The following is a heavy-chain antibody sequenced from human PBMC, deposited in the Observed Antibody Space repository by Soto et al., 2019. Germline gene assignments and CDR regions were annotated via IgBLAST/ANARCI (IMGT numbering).Heavy chain of an antibody. Sequence: GGSLRLSCAASGFTFSSYAMNWVRQAPGKGLEWVSSISGSGGITYYADSVKGRFTISRDNSKSTLYLQMNSLRAEDTAVYYCAKPPEDIAATGRTLYYYYGLDVWGQGTTVTVSS. CDR2: ISGSGGIT. CDR3: AKPPEDIAATGRTLYYYYGLDV. D-gene: IGHD6-13*01. V-gene: IGHV3-23*01. CDR1: GFTFSSYA. J-gene: IGHJ6*02.